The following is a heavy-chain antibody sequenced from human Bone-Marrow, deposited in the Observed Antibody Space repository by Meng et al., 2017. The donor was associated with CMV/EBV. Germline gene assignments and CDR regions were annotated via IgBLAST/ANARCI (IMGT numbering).Heavy chain of an antibody. J-gene: IGHJ6*02. Sequence: GESLKISCAASGFIFSDYGMHWVRQAPGKGLDWMSFIWYDGSNKYYADSVKGRFTISRDNSKNTLYLQMNSLRPEDTAVYYCAKGTGDLEKYALDVWGQGTTVTVSS. D-gene: IGHD1-14*01. CDR1: GFIFSDYG. CDR2: IWYDGSNK. V-gene: IGHV3-30*02. CDR3: AKGTGDLEKYALDV.